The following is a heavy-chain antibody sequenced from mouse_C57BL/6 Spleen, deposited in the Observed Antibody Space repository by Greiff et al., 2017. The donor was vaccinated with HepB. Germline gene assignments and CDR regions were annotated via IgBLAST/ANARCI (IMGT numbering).Heavy chain of an antibody. D-gene: IGHD1-1*01. Sequence: QVQLKESGAELVRPGTSVKMSCKASGYTFTNYWIGWAKQRPGHGLEWIGDIYPGGGYTNYNEKFKGKATLTADKSSSTAYMQFSSLTSEDSAIYYCAREGTYGSSPFDYWGQGTTLTVSS. CDR1: GYTFTNYW. J-gene: IGHJ2*01. CDR2: IYPGGGYT. CDR3: AREGTYGSSPFDY. V-gene: IGHV1-63*01.